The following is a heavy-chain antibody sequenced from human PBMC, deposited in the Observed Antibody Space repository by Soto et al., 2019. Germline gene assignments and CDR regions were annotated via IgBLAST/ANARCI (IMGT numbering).Heavy chain of an antibody. V-gene: IGHV1-2*04. Sequence: ASVKVSCKASGYTFTGYYMHWVRQAPGQGLEWMGWINPNSGGTNYAQKFQGWVTMTRDTSISTAYMELSRLRSDDTAVYYCARESGGYSYGFQHWGQGTLVTVSS. CDR2: INPNSGGT. CDR1: GYTFTGYY. CDR3: ARESGGYSYGFQH. J-gene: IGHJ1*01. D-gene: IGHD5-18*01.